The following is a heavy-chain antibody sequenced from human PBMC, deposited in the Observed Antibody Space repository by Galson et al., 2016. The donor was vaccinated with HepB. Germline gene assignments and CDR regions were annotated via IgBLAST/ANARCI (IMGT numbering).Heavy chain of an antibody. J-gene: IGHJ3*02. V-gene: IGHV3-7*01. D-gene: IGHD3-22*01. CDR2: IKQDGSEK. Sequence: SLRLSCAASGFIFSSYWMNWVRQAPGKGLEWVADIKQDGSEKYYVDSVEGRFTDSRDNAKNSLYLQMSSLRAEDTALYYCATMFYYYGSGFDRVDAFDIWGQGTMVTVSS. CDR1: GFIFSSYW. CDR3: ATMFYYYGSGFDRVDAFDI.